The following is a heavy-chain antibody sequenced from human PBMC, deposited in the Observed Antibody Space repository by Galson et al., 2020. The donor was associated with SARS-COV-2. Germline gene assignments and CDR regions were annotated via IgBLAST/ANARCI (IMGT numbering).Heavy chain of an antibody. Sequence: SQTLSLTCTVSGGSISSYYWSWIRQPPGKGLEWIGYIYYSGSTNYNPSLKSRVTISVDTSKNQFSLKLSSVTAADTAVYYCARGSGWYGGSWFDPWGQGTLVTVSS. D-gene: IGHD6-19*01. CDR2: IYYSGST. CDR3: ARGSGWYGGSWFDP. V-gene: IGHV4-59*01. CDR1: GGSISSYY. J-gene: IGHJ5*02.